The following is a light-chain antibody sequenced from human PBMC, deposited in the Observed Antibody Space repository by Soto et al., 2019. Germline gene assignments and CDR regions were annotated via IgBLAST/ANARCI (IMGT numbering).Light chain of an antibody. J-gene: IGLJ1*01. CDR2: EVS. CDR3: SSYTSSSLHV. Sequence: QSALTQPACVSGSPGQSITISCTGTSSDVGGYNYVSWYQQHPGKAPKLMIYEVSNRPSGVSNRFSGSKSGNTASLTISGLQAEDEADYYCSSYTSSSLHVFGTGTKLTVL. CDR1: SSDVGGYNY. V-gene: IGLV2-14*03.